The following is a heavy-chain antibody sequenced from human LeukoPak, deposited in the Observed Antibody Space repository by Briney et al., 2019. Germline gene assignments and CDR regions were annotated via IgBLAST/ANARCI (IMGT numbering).Heavy chain of an antibody. J-gene: IGHJ1*01. CDR3: ARDRSNWSRYYFQH. Sequence: ASVKVSCKASGYTFTGYYMHWVRQAPGQGLEWMGWINPNSGGTNYAQKFQGRVTMTRDTSISTAYMELSRLRSDDTAVYYCARDRSNWSRYYFQHWGQGTLVTASS. CDR2: INPNSGGT. D-gene: IGHD1-1*01. V-gene: IGHV1-2*02. CDR1: GYTFTGYY.